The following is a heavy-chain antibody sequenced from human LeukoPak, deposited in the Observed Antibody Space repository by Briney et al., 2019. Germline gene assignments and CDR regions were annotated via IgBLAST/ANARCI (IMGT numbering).Heavy chain of an antibody. CDR3: ARQHSSSSWEADY. CDR1: GGSNSSSNYY. CDR2: IYYSGNT. V-gene: IGHV4-39*01. J-gene: IGHJ4*02. D-gene: IGHD6-6*01. Sequence: KPSETLSLTCTVSGGSNSSSNYYWGWIRQPPGKGLEWIGSIYYSGNTYYNPSLKSRVTISVDTSKNQFSLKLSAVSAADTAVYYCARQHSSSSWEADYWGQGTLVTVSS.